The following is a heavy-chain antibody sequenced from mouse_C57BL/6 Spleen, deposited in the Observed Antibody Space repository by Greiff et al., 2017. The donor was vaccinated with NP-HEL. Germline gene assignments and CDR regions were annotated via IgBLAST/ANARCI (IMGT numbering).Heavy chain of an antibody. V-gene: IGHV1-82*01. CDR3: ARSGYDYDAWFAY. CDR2: IYPGDGDT. CDR1: GYAFSSSW. J-gene: IGHJ3*01. D-gene: IGHD2-4*01. Sequence: QVQLKQSGPELVKPGASVKISCKASGYAFSSSWMNWVKQRPGKGLEWIGRIYPGDGDTNYNGKFKGKATLTADKSSSTAYMQLSSLTSEDSAVYFCARSGYDYDAWFAYWGQGTLVTVSA.